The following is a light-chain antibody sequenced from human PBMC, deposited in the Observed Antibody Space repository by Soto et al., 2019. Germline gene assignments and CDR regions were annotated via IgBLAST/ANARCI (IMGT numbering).Light chain of an antibody. CDR1: SSDGGGYNY. CDR2: HVS. J-gene: IGLJ1*01. CDR3: SSYTTSSTYV. V-gene: IGLV2-14*01. Sequence: QSVLTQPASVSGSPGQSITISCTGTSSDGGGYNYVSWYQQHPAKVPKLMIYHVSNRPSGVSDRFSGSKSGNTASLTISGLQAEDVGDYYCSSYTTSSTYVFGTGTKVTVL.